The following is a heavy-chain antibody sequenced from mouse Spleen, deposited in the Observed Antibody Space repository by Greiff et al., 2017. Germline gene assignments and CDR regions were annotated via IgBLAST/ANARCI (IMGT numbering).Heavy chain of an antibody. CDR1: GYTFTSYW. Sequence: QVQLKQPGAELVKPGASVKLSCKASGYTFTSYWMQWVKQRPGQGLEWIGEIDPSDSYTNYNQKFKGKATLTVDTSSSTAYMQLSSLTSEDSAVYYCARPTVVAKGFAYWGQGTLVTVSA. J-gene: IGHJ3*01. V-gene: IGHV1-50*01. D-gene: IGHD1-1*01. CDR2: IDPSDSYT. CDR3: ARPTVVAKGFAY.